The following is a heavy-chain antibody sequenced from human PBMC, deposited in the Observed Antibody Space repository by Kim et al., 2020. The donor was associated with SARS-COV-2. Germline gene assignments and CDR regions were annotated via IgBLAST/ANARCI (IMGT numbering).Heavy chain of an antibody. CDR3: ARASRIVVVPAGNGQNDY. CDR1: GYTFTGYY. V-gene: IGHV1-2*06. Sequence: ASVKVSCKASGYTFTGYYMHWVRQAPGQGLEWMGRINPNSGGTNYAQKFQGRVTMTRDTSISTAYMELSRLRSDDTAVYYCARASRIVVVPAGNGQNDYWGQGTLVTVSS. CDR2: INPNSGGT. D-gene: IGHD2-2*01. J-gene: IGHJ4*02.